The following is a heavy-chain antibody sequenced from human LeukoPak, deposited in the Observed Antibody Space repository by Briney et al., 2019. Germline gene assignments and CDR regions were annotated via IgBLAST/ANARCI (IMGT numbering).Heavy chain of an antibody. CDR3: AKGTTYYYDSSGYFDY. J-gene: IGHJ4*02. CDR1: GFTFSSYG. D-gene: IGHD3-22*01. Sequence: GGSLRLSCAASGFTFSSYGMSWVRQAPAKGLEWVSAISGSGGSTYYADSVKGRFTISRDNSKNTLYLQMNSLRAEDTAVYYCAKGTTYYYDSSGYFDYWGQGTLVTVSS. V-gene: IGHV3-23*01. CDR2: ISGSGGST.